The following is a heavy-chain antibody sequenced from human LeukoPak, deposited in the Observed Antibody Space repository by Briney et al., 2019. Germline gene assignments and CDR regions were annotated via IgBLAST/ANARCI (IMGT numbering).Heavy chain of an antibody. J-gene: IGHJ4*02. CDR1: GFTFSNYA. D-gene: IGHD6-19*01. CDR3: AKGATISTSGSIAVAGIDY. Sequence: GGSRRLSCAASGFTFSNYAMTWVRQAPGKGLEWVSTISGGGGGTYYADSVKGRFTISRDNSKNTLYLQMNSLRAEDTAVYYCAKGATISTSGSIAVAGIDYWGQGTQGTVSS. V-gene: IGHV3-23*01. CDR2: ISGGGGGT.